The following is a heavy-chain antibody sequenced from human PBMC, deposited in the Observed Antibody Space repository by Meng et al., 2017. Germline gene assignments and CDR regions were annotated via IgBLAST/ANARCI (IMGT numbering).Heavy chain of an antibody. J-gene: IGHJ4*02. Sequence: QFQLVQSGAEVKKPGASVKVSCKASGYTFTSYGISWVGQAPGKGLEWMGWISAYNGNTNYAQKLQGRVTMTTDTSTSTDYMELRSLRYDDTAVYYCARDNEGDFDWLLSFDYWGQGTLVTISS. CDR1: GYTFTSYG. CDR3: ARDNEGDFDWLLSFDY. V-gene: IGHV1-18*01. D-gene: IGHD3-9*01. CDR2: ISAYNGNT.